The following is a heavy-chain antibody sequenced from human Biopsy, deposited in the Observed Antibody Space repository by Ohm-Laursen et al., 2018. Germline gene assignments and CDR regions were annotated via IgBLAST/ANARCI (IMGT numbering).Heavy chain of an antibody. CDR2: ISPKSGGT. D-gene: IGHD6-19*01. CDR1: GFSFTGYY. V-gene: IGHV1-2*02. CDR3: ALQSVAQMKNFDY. Sequence: ASVKVSCKASGFSFTGYYIHWVRQAPGQGLEWMGWISPKSGGTNYAQKFQGNVTMTKNTSMSTAYMEMSRLRSDDTAVYYCALQSVAQMKNFDYWGQGTLVTVSS. J-gene: IGHJ4*02.